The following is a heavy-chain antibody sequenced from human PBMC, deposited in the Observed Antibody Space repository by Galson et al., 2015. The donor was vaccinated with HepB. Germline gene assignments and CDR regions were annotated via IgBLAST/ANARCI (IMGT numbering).Heavy chain of an antibody. CDR1: GFTFSDYY. CDR3: ARDLVTLYDSSGYYFPGAFDI. J-gene: IGHJ3*02. Sequence: SLRLSCAASGFTFSDYYMSWIRQAPGKGLEWVSYISSSGSTIYYADSVKGRFTISRDNAKNSLYLQMNSLRAEDTAVYYCARDLVTLYDSSGYYFPGAFDIWGQGTRVTVSS. CDR2: ISSSGSTI. V-gene: IGHV3-11*01. D-gene: IGHD3-22*01.